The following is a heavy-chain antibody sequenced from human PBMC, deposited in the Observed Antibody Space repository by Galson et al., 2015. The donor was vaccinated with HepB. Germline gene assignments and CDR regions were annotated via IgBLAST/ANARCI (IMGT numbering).Heavy chain of an antibody. D-gene: IGHD2-2*02. CDR1: GFNFESYG. CDR2: IWYDGSNS. Sequence: SLRLSCAVSGFNFESYGMHWVRQAPGKGLEWVAVIWYDGSNSFYAESVKGRFTISRDNSKNTGYLQMNSLRVEDTAVYSCAKEVDTMRIWFQGLYLTSMDIWAQGTAVTVSS. CDR3: AKEVDTMRIWFQGLYLTSMDI. V-gene: IGHV3-33*06. J-gene: IGHJ6*01.